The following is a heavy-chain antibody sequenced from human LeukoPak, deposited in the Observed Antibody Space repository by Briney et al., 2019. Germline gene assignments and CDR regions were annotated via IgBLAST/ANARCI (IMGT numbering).Heavy chain of an antibody. CDR1: GGSISSGSYY. CDR2: IYTSGST. D-gene: IGHD1-1*01. CDR3: ARVGGLSQPFDP. V-gene: IGHV4-61*02. J-gene: IGHJ5*02. Sequence: PSETLSLTCTVSGGSISSGSYYWSWIRQPAGKGLEWIGRIYTSGSTNYNPSLKSRVTISVDTSKNQFSLKLSSVTAADTAVYYCARVGGLSQPFDPWGQGTLVTVSS.